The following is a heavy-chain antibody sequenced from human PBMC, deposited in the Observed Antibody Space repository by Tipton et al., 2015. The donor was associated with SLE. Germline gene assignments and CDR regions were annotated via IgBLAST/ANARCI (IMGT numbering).Heavy chain of an antibody. V-gene: IGHV4-4*07. CDR3: VKEGRLWEEGDFDY. CDR1: GGSISSNY. D-gene: IGHD1-26*01. Sequence: TLSLTCTVSGGSISSNYWSWIRQPAGKGLEWIGRIYSSGSTNYNPSLKSRVTMSVDTSKNQFSLKPTSVTAADTAVYYCVKEGRLWEEGDFDYWGQGTLVTVSS. CDR2: IYSSGST. J-gene: IGHJ4*02.